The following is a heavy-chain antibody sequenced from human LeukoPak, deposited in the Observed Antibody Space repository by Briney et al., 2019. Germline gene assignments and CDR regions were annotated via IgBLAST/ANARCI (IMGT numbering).Heavy chain of an antibody. CDR2: ISSSSSTI. CDR1: GFTFSSYE. V-gene: IGHV3-48*03. D-gene: IGHD2-2*01. Sequence: PGGSLRLSCAASGFTFSSYEMNWVRQAPGKGLEWVSYISSSSSTIYYADSVKGRFTISRDNAKNSLYLQMSSLRAEDTAVYYCARDGCSSTSCQPGYKDYYYMDVWGKGTTVTVS. J-gene: IGHJ6*03. CDR3: ARDGCSSTSCQPGYKDYYYMDV.